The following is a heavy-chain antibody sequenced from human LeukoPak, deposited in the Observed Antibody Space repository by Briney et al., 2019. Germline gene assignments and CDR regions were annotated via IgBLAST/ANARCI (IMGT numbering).Heavy chain of an antibody. J-gene: IGHJ4*02. D-gene: IGHD5-12*01. CDR1: GYTFLDYY. CDR3: AREAPFFSGYDSFDY. V-gene: IGHV1-2*02. Sequence: ASVKVSCKASGYTFLDYYMHWVRQAPGQGLEWMGWINPSSGGTNYAQKFQGRVTVTRDTSISTVYMDLSGLTSDDTAMYYCAREAPFFSGYDSFDYWGQGTLVTVSS. CDR2: INPSSGGT.